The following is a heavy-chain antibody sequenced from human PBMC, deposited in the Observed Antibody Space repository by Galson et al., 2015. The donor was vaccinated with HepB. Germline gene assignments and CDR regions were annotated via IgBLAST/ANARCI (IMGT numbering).Heavy chain of an antibody. V-gene: IGHV3-33*01. J-gene: IGHJ3*02. CDR3: ARDVSIDYSNPWDAFDI. CDR1: GFTFSSYG. D-gene: IGHD4-11*01. Sequence: SLRLSCAASGFTFSSYGMHWVRQAPGKGLEWVAVIWYDGSNKYYADSVKGRFTISRDNSKNTLYLQMNSLRAEDTAVYYCARDVSIDYSNPWDAFDIWGQGTMVTVSS. CDR2: IWYDGSNK.